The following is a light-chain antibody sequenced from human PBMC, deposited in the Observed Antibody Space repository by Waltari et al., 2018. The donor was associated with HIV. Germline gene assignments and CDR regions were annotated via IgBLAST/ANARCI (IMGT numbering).Light chain of an antibody. J-gene: IGLJ2*01. V-gene: IGLV2-23*02. CDR3: CAYAGSTTYVI. CDR2: EVS. Sequence: QSALTQPASVSGSPGQSITISCTGTSSDGGGYNLVSWYQKHPGKAPKLMIYEVSKRPSGVFNRFSASKSGNTASLTISGLQAEDEADYYCCAYAGSTTYVIFGGGTKLTVL. CDR1: SSDGGGYNL.